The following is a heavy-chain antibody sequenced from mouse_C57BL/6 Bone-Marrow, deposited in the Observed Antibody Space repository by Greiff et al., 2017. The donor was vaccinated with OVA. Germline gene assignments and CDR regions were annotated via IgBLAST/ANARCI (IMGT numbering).Heavy chain of an antibody. V-gene: IGHV1-55*01. J-gene: IGHJ1*03. CDR2: IYPGSGST. D-gene: IGHD1-1*01. Sequence: QVQLQQPGAELVKPGASVKMSCKASGYTFTSYWISWVKQRPGQGLEWIGDIYPGSGSTNYNQKFKSKATLTVDTSSSTAYMQLSSLTSEDSAVYYCARRYCGSSWYFDVWGTGTTVTVSS. CDR3: ARRYCGSSWYFDV. CDR1: GYTFTSYW.